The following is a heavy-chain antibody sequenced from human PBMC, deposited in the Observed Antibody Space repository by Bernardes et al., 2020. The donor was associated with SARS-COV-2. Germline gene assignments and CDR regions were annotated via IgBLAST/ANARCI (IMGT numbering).Heavy chain of an antibody. D-gene: IGHD2-2*01. V-gene: IGHV1-18*04. CDR2: IGVYNGIT. J-gene: IGHJ6*02. CDR1: GYSFTNYD. Sequence: ASVKVSCKSSGYSFTNYDINWVRQAPGQGLEWMAWIGVYNGITKYAGKFQGRVTMTTDTSTSTAYLELGSLTSDDTAVYYCARDGRYCSSTSCSGMDVWGQGTTVTVSS. CDR3: ARDGRYCSSTSCSGMDV.